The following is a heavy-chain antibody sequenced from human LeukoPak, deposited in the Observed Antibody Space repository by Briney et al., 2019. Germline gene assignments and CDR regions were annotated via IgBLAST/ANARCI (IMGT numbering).Heavy chain of an antibody. Sequence: GASVKVSCKASGGTFSSYAINWVRQAPGQGLEWMGGIIPMFGAANYAQKFQGRVTITPDESTSTAYMELSSLRSEDTAVYYCARAPYSSGGSTNYYYYYYMDVWGKGTTVTVSS. CDR1: GGTFSSYA. CDR3: ARAPYSSGGSTNYYYYYYMDV. CDR2: IIPMFGAA. V-gene: IGHV1-69*13. J-gene: IGHJ6*03. D-gene: IGHD6-19*01.